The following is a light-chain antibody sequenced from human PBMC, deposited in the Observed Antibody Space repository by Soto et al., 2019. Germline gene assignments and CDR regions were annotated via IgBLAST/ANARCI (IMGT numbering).Light chain of an antibody. CDR1: QSVSSSY. V-gene: IGKV3-20*01. CDR3: QQYVSSPWT. Sequence: EIVLTQSPGTLSLSPGERATLSCRASQSVSSSYLAWYQQKPGQAPRLLIYGASSRATGIPDRFSGSGSATDFTLTISRLEPEDFAVYYCQQYVSSPWTFGKGTKVEIE. CDR2: GAS. J-gene: IGKJ1*01.